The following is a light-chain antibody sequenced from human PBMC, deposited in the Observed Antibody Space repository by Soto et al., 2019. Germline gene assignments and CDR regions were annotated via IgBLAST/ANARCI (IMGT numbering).Light chain of an antibody. CDR1: RDINSA. CDR3: QQRGDWPPWT. CDR2: EAK. J-gene: IGKJ1*01. V-gene: IGKV3-11*01. Sequence: ELLLTQSPDALSLSPGQRATPTCRTTRDINSALAWYQHRPGRSPRLLIYEAKNRASAVPPRFSGFGSGTEFTLIINGLEPEDGATYYCQQRGDWPPWTFGPGTRV.